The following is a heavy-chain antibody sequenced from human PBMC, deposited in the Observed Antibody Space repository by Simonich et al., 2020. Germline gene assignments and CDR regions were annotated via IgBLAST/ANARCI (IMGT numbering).Heavy chain of an antibody. D-gene: IGHD2-8*01. CDR1: GGSISSSSYY. Sequence: QLQLQESGPGLVKPSETLSLTCTVSGGSISSSSYYWGWIRQPPGKGLEWIGSIYYSGSTYYNTPLKRRVNISVDTSKNQFSRKLSSVTAADTAVYYCARQRVLMVYAIDYWGQGTLVTVSS. J-gene: IGHJ4*02. V-gene: IGHV4-39*01. CDR3: ARQRVLMVYAIDY. CDR2: IYYSGST.